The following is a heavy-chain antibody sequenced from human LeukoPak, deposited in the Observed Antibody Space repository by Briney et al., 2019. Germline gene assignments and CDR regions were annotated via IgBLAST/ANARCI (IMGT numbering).Heavy chain of an antibody. J-gene: IGHJ4*02. CDR2: VDGGGGGT. Sequence: GGSLRLSCAASGFTLSSYAMTWVRQAPGRGLEWVSSVDGGGGGTYYADSVKGRFTISRDNSKNTLYLQMNSLRAEDTAVYYCAKGGYCSGGSCYGIFDYWGQGTLVTVSS. D-gene: IGHD2-15*01. CDR1: GFTLSSYA. V-gene: IGHV3-23*01. CDR3: AKGGYCSGGSCYGIFDY.